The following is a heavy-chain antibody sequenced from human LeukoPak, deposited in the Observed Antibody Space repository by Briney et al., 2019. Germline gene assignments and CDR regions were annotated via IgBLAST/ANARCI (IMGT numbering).Heavy chain of an antibody. D-gene: IGHD2-21*02. V-gene: IGHV3-7*01. CDR1: GFTFSSYW. J-gene: IGHJ4*02. CDR3: ARGRAYCGGDCYLNYFDY. Sequence: PGGPLRLSCAASGFTFSSYWMSWVRQAPGKGLEWVANIKQDGSEKYYVDSVKGRFTISRDNAKNSLYLQMNSLRAEDTAVYYCARGRAYCGGDCYLNYFDYWGQGTLVTVSS. CDR2: IKQDGSEK.